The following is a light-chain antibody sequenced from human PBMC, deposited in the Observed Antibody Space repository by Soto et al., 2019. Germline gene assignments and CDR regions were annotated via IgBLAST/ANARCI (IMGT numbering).Light chain of an antibody. CDR3: QQYDNLYT. V-gene: IGKV1-33*01. CDR1: QDISNY. CDR2: DAS. J-gene: IGKJ2*01. Sequence: DIQMTQSPSSLSASVGDRVTITCQASQDISNYLNWYQQKPGKAPKLLIYDASNLETGVPSRFSGSGSGTDFTITISSLQPEDSATYYCQQYDNLYTFGQGTKLEIK.